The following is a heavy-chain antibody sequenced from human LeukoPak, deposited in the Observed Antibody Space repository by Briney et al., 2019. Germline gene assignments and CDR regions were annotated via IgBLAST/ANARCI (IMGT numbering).Heavy chain of an antibody. CDR2: IYSPGTT. Sequence: SETLSLTCTVSGGSISSGSYYWSWIRQPAGKGLDWIGYIYSPGTTNYNPSLKSRVTISVDTSKNQFSLKLRSVTAADTAAYYCARDLDGHYYYYMDVWGKGTTVTISS. J-gene: IGHJ6*03. CDR3: ARDLDGHYYYYMDV. CDR1: GGSISSGSYY. V-gene: IGHV4-61*10.